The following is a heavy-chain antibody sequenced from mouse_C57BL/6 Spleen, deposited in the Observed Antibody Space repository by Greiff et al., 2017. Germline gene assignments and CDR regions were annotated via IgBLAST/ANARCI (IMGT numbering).Heavy chain of an antibody. CDR1: GYTFTSYW. D-gene: IGHD2-4*01. CDR2: IYPSDSET. J-gene: IGHJ2*01. Sequence: VQLQQPGAELVRPGSSVKLSCKASGYTFTSYWMDWVKQRPGQGLEWIGNIYPSDSETHYNQKFKDKATLTVDKSSSTAYMQLSSLTSEDSAVYYCARVYYDYDEGYYFDYWGQGTTLTVSS. CDR3: ARVYYDYDEGYYFDY. V-gene: IGHV1-61*01.